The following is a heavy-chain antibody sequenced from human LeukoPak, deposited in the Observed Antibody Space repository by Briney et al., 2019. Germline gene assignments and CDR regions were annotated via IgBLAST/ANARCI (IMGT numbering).Heavy chain of an antibody. D-gene: IGHD6-13*01. Sequence: PSETLSLTCTVSGGSISSSSYYWGWIRQPPGKGLEWIGSIYYSGSTYYNPSLKSRVTISVDTSKNQYSLKLSSVTAADTAVYYCARVSTRAAAVDYWGQGTLVTVSS. CDR3: ARVSTRAAAVDY. V-gene: IGHV4-39*07. CDR2: IYYSGST. CDR1: GGSISSSSYY. J-gene: IGHJ4*02.